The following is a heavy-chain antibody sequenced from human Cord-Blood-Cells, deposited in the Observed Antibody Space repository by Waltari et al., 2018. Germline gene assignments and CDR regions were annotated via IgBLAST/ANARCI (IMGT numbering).Heavy chain of an antibody. Sequence: SGAEVKKPGASVKVSCKASGYTFTSYYMHWVRQAPGQGLEWMGIINPSGGSTSYAQKFQGRVTMTRDTSTSTVYMELSSLRSEDTAVYYCARVNQPNYGSSGYYFDYWGQGTLVTVSS. V-gene: IGHV1-46*01. J-gene: IGHJ4*02. CDR2: INPSGGST. D-gene: IGHD3-22*01. CDR3: ARVNQPNYGSSGYYFDY. CDR1: GYTFTSYY.